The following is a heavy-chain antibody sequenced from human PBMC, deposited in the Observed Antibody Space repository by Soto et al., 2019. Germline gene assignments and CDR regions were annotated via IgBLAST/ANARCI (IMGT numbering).Heavy chain of an antibody. CDR3: AKDTRYYDILTGYLDY. J-gene: IGHJ4*02. CDR1: GFTFSSYA. CDR2: ISSSGGST. D-gene: IGHD3-9*01. V-gene: IGHV3-23*01. Sequence: GGSLRLSCAASGFTFSSYAMGWVRQAPGTGLEWVSGISSSGGSTYYADSVKGRFTISRDNSKNTLYLQMSSLRAEDTAVYYCAKDTRYYDILTGYLDYWGQGTLVTVSS.